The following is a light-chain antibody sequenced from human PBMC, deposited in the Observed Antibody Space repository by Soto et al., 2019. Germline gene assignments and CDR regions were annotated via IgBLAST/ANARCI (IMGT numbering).Light chain of an antibody. CDR3: SSYTTSNILQIV. CDR2: DVS. J-gene: IGLJ1*01. CDR1: SSDVGGYNY. Sequence: QSVLTQPASVSGSPGQSITISCTGTSSDVGGYNYVSWYQHHPGKAPKLMIFDVSNRPSGVSNRFSGSKSGNTASLTISGLQPEYEADDYCSSYTTSNILQIVFGTGTKVTVL. V-gene: IGLV2-14*03.